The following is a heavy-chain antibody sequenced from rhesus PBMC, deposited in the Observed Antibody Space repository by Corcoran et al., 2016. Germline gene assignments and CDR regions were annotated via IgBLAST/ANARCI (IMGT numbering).Heavy chain of an antibody. J-gene: IGHJ4*01. CDR2: INTDTGNP. CDR3: ARRHSGSYYFPTEYFDY. D-gene: IGHD3-16*01. Sequence: QVQLVQSGAEVKQPGASVKVSCKASGYTFTSYGMNWGRQAHGQRLEWMGCINTDTGNPTYTQSFNDRCTSSMDTSISAAYLQISSLKAEDTAVYYCARRHSGSYYFPTEYFDYWGQGVLVTVSS. V-gene: IGHV7-114*01. CDR1: GYTFTSYG.